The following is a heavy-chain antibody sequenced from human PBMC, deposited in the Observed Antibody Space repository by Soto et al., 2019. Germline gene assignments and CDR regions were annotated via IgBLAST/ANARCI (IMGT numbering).Heavy chain of an antibody. V-gene: IGHV3-30-3*01. CDR3: AREGSISVAAPGY. CDR1: EFTFSSYT. Sequence: QVQLVESGGGVVQPGRSLKLSCAASEFTFSSYTMYWVRQAPGTGLEWVAGISNDVGNTYYLDSVKGLFTISRENSKNTLYLEMNSLRVEDTSVYYCAREGSISVAAPGYWGQGTLVTVSS. D-gene: IGHD6-19*01. CDR2: ISNDVGNT. J-gene: IGHJ4*02.